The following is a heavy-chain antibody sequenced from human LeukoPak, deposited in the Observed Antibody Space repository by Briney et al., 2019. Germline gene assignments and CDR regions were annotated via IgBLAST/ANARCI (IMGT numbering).Heavy chain of an antibody. CDR1: GFTFSRYW. CDR3: ARDVHGALDF. J-gene: IGHJ4*02. V-gene: IGHV3-7*01. CDR2: IRGDAGDK. D-gene: IGHD4/OR15-4a*01. Sequence: GGSLRLSCAASGFTFSRYWMAWVRRAPGKGLEWVANIRGDAGDKGYADSVRDRFTISRDNGKNSLYLQMNSLTAEDTAVYYCARDVHGALDFWGQGTLVVVSS.